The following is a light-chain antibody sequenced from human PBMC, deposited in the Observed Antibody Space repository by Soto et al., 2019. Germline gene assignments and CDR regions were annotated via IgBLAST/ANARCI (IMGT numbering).Light chain of an antibody. CDR1: QSISSW. Sequence: DIQMTQSPSTLSASVGDRVTITCRASQSISSWLAWYQQKPGKAPKLLIYKASSLESGVPSRFSGSGSRTEFTLTISSLQPDDFATYYCQQYNSYSPNTFGQGTKLEIK. J-gene: IGKJ2*01. CDR3: QQYNSYSPNT. CDR2: KAS. V-gene: IGKV1-5*03.